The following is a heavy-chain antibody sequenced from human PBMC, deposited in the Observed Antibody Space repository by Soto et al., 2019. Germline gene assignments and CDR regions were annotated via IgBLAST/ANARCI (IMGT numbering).Heavy chain of an antibody. V-gene: IGHV2-5*02. J-gene: IGHJ4*02. CDR1: GFSLSARPVA. Sequence: QITLRESGPTRVKPTQTLTLTCTFSGFSLSARPVAVGWIRQPPGKALERLALIYWDDDKRYSPSLMSRLTIIKDTSKYQVVLTMSNMDPLDTAIYYCVHRAGIDGNWNGGYFDYWGQGALVTVSS. D-gene: IGHD1-1*01. CDR3: VHRAGIDGNWNGGYFDY. CDR2: IYWDDDK.